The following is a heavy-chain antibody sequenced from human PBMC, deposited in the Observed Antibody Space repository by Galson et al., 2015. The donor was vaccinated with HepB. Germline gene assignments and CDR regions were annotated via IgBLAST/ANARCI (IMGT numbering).Heavy chain of an antibody. CDR3: ARDLRSPTGYSYGFDY. CDR1: GFTFSSYS. J-gene: IGHJ4*02. V-gene: IGHV3-21*01. CDR2: ISSSSSYI. D-gene: IGHD5-18*01. Sequence: SLRLSCAASGFTFSSYSMNWVRQAPGKGLEWVSSISSSSSYIYYADSVKGRFTISRDNSKNTLYLQMNSLRAEDAAVYYCARDLRSPTGYSYGFDYWGQGTLVTVSS.